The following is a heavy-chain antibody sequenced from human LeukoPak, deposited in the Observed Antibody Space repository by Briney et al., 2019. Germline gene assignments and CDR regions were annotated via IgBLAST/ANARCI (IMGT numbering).Heavy chain of an antibody. Sequence: GGSLRLSCAASGFTFSSYSMNWVRQAPGKGLEWVSYISSSSSTIYYADSVKGRFTISRDNSKNTLYLQMNSLRAEDTAVYYCAKGHTIFGVVDHSNWFDPWGQGTLVTVSS. CDR1: GFTFSSYS. CDR3: AKGHTIFGVVDHSNWFDP. CDR2: ISSSSSTI. D-gene: IGHD3-3*01. V-gene: IGHV3-48*01. J-gene: IGHJ5*02.